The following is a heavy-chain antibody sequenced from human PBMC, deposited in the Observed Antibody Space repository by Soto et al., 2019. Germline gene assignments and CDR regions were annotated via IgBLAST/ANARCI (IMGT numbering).Heavy chain of an antibody. Sequence: RGSLRLCCAASGLTFSDYSMSWIRQAPGKGLEWVSYISSSGSTIYYADSVKGRFTISRDNAKNSLYLQMNSLRAEDTAVYYCAIWDHYFEPHWGQGTLVTVSS. CDR3: AIWDHYFEPH. CDR1: GLTFSDYS. J-gene: IGHJ4*02. CDR2: ISSSGSTI. V-gene: IGHV3-11*01. D-gene: IGHD3-22*01.